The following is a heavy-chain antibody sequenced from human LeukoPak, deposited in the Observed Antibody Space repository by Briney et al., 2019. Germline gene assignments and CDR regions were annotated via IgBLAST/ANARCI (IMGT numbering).Heavy chain of an antibody. Sequence: SETLSLTCTVSGGSISCGDYYWSWIRQPPGKGLEWIGYIYYSGSTYYNPSLKSRVTISVGTSKNQFSLKLSSVTAADTAVYYCARDLVDNYGSGSYYNPPAYYYYGMDVWGKGTTVTVSS. D-gene: IGHD3-10*01. V-gene: IGHV4-30-4*01. CDR2: IYYSGST. CDR1: GGSISCGDYY. J-gene: IGHJ6*04. CDR3: ARDLVDNYGSGSYYNPPAYYYYGMDV.